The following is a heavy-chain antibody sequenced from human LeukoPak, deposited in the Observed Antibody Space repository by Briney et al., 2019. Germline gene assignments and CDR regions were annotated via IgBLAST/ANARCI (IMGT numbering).Heavy chain of an antibody. CDR2: IYHSGST. J-gene: IGHJ5*02. CDR1: GYSISSGYY. CDR3: ARRKIKYSSRGTWFDP. V-gene: IGHV4-38-2*02. D-gene: IGHD6-13*01. Sequence: SETLSLTCTVSGYSISSGYYWGWIRQPPGKGLEWIGSIYHSGSTYYNPSLKSRVTISVDTSKNQFSLKLSSVTAAATAVYYCARRKIKYSSRGTWFDPWGQGTLVTVSS.